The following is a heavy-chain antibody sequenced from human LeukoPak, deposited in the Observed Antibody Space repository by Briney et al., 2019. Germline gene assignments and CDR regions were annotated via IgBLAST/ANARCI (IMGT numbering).Heavy chain of an antibody. CDR3: ARGPYSIAAAGTRGDFDY. Sequence: GASVKVSCKASGYTFTSYGISWVRQAPGQGLEWMGWISAYNGNTNYAQKLQGRVTMTTDTSTSTAYMELRSLRSDDTAVYYCARGPYSIAAAGTRGDFDYWGQGTLVTVSS. CDR1: GYTFTSYG. J-gene: IGHJ4*02. CDR2: ISAYNGNT. V-gene: IGHV1-18*01. D-gene: IGHD6-13*01.